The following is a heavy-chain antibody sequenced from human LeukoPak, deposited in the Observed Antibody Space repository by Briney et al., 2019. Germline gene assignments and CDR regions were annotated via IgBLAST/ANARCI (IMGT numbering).Heavy chain of an antibody. Sequence: ASVKVSCKASGYTFTSYGISWMRQAPGQGLEWMGWISAYNGNTNYAQKLQGRVTMTTDTSTSTAYMELRSLRSDDTAVYYCARDSSDYYDSSGYYYYWGQGTLVTVSS. J-gene: IGHJ4*02. CDR3: ARDSSDYYDSSGYYYY. V-gene: IGHV1-18*01. D-gene: IGHD3-22*01. CDR2: ISAYNGNT. CDR1: GYTFTSYG.